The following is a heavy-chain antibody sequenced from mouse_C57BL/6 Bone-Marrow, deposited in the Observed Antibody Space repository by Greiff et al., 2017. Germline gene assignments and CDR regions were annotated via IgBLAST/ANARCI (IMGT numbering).Heavy chain of an antibody. V-gene: IGHV14-4*01. J-gene: IGHJ2*01. Sequence: EVQLQQSGAELVRPGASVKLSCTASGFNIKDDYMHWVKQRPEQGLEWIGWIDPENGDTEYASKFQGKATITADTSSNTAYLQLSSLTSEDTAVYYCTPSLRYYGSSPYYFDDWGQGTTLTVSS. CDR2: IDPENGDT. CDR1: GFNIKDDY. D-gene: IGHD1-1*01. CDR3: TPSLRYYGSSPYYFDD.